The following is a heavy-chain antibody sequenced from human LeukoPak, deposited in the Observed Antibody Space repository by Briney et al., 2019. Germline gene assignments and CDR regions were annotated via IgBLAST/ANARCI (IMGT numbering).Heavy chain of an antibody. CDR2: IYYSGST. CDR3: ARARRDGYNPLFDY. D-gene: IGHD5-24*01. Sequence: PSETLSLTCTVSGDSISSSTYYWGWIRQPPGKGLEWIGSIYYSGSTYYNPSLESRVTISVDTSNNHFSLKLSSVTAADTAVYYCARARRDGYNPLFDYWGQGTLVTVSS. CDR1: GDSISSSTYY. J-gene: IGHJ4*02. V-gene: IGHV4-39*02.